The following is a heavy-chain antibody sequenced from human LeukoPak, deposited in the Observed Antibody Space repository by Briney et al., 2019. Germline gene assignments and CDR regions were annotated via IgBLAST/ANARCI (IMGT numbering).Heavy chain of an antibody. Sequence: GGSLRLSCAASGFTFSSYNMHWVRQAPGKGLEYVSAVTSNGGSTYYADSVKGRFTISRDNSKNTLYLQMGSLRAEDMAVYYCARGYNYAYDYWGQGTLVTVST. J-gene: IGHJ4*02. CDR1: GFTFSSYN. CDR2: VTSNGGST. V-gene: IGHV3-64*02. D-gene: IGHD5-18*01. CDR3: ARGYNYAYDY.